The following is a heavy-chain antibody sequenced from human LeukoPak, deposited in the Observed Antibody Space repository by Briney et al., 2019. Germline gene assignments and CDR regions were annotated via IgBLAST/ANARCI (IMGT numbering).Heavy chain of an antibody. V-gene: IGHV1-69*13. J-gene: IGHJ6*03. Sequence: ASVKVSCKASGYTFTSYGISWVRQAPGQGLGWMGGIIPILGTANYAQKFQGRVTITAGESTTTAYMGLSSLRSEDTAVYYCASHCTNGVCYPYYMDVWGKGTTVTVSS. CDR3: ASHCTNGVCYPYYMDV. D-gene: IGHD2-8*01. CDR2: IIPILGTA. CDR1: GYTFTSYG.